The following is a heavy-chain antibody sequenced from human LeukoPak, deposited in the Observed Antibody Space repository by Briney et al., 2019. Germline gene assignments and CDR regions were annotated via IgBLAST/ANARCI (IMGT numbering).Heavy chain of an antibody. J-gene: IGHJ3*02. Sequence: GGSLRLSCAASGFTFSSYAMSWVRQAPGKGLEWVSAISGSGGSTYYADSVKGRFTISRDNSKNTLYLQMNSLRAEDTAVYYCAKYYDSSGYYWDAFDIWGQGTMVTVSS. CDR1: GFTFSSYA. D-gene: IGHD3-22*01. CDR2: ISGSGGST. V-gene: IGHV3-23*01. CDR3: AKYYDSSGYYWDAFDI.